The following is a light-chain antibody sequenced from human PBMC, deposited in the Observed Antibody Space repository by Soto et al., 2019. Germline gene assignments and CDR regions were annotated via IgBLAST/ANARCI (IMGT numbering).Light chain of an antibody. V-gene: IGKV3D-15*01. CDR3: QQYNNWPWT. J-gene: IGKJ1*01. CDR1: QTVNNN. Sequence: PGEIATLSCRASQTVNNNYVAWYQQKPGQAPRLLIFRASNKATGIPDRFSGSGSGTEFTLTISSLQSEDFAVYYCQQYNNWPWTFGQGTKVDIK. CDR2: RAS.